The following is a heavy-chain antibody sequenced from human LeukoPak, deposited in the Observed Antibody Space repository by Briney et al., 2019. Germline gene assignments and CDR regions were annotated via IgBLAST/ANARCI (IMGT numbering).Heavy chain of an antibody. V-gene: IGHV4-34*01. Sequence: SETLSLTCAVYGGSFSGYYWSWIRQPPGKGLEWIGEINHSGSTNYNPSLKSRVTISVDTSKNQFSLKLSSVTAADTAVYYCARRQAYSYGYAFDIWGQGTMVTVSS. CDR1: GGSFSGYY. D-gene: IGHD5-18*01. J-gene: IGHJ3*02. CDR2: INHSGST. CDR3: ARRQAYSYGYAFDI.